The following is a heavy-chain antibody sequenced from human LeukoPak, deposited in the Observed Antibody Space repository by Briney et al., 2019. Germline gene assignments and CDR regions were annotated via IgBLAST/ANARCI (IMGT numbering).Heavy chain of an antibody. J-gene: IGHJ3*02. CDR3: AGYCSGGSCPDI. Sequence: SETLSLTCTVSGGSISSGGYYWSWIRQPPGKGLEWIGYIYHSGSTYYNPSLKSRVTISVDRSKNQFSLKLSSVTAADTAVYYCAGYCSGGSCPDIWGQGTMVTVSS. CDR2: IYHSGST. D-gene: IGHD2-15*01. CDR1: GGSISSGGYY. V-gene: IGHV4-30-2*01.